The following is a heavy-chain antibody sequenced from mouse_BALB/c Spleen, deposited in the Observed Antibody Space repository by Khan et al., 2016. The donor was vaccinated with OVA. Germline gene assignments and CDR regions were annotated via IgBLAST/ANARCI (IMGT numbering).Heavy chain of an antibody. V-gene: IGHV1-7*01. CDR1: GYTFTTYW. CDR2: MNPTSGYT. J-gene: IGHJ2*01. CDR3: ARDRIDY. Sequence: VQLQQSGAELAKPGASVKMSCKASGYTFTTYWMHWVKQRPGQGLEWIGYMNPTSGYTDYNQKFKDKATLTADKSSSTAYMQQSSLTSDDSAVYYCARDRIDYWGQGTTLTVSS.